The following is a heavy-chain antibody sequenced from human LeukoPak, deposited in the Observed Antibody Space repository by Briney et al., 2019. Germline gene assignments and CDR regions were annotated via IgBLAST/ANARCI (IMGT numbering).Heavy chain of an antibody. CDR1: GFTFSSYG. CDR2: ISGSGGST. V-gene: IGHV3-23*01. CDR3: ARGTGPTYCGGDCYVAY. Sequence: GGSLRLSCAASGFTFSSYGMSWVRQAPGKGLEWVSAISGSGGSTYYADSVKGRFTISRDNSKNTLYLQMNSLRAEDTAVYYCARGTGPTYCGGDCYVAYWGQGTLVTVSS. J-gene: IGHJ4*02. D-gene: IGHD2-21*02.